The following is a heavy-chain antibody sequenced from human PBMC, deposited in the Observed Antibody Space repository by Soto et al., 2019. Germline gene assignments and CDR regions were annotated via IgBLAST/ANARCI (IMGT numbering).Heavy chain of an antibody. D-gene: IGHD6-13*01. CDR1: GFTFSSYA. J-gene: IGHJ5*02. CDR2: ISYDGSNK. CDR3: ARHPERIAQIGWFDP. Sequence: GGSLRLSCAASGFTFSSYAMHWVRQAPGKGLEWVAVISYDGSNKYYADSVKGRFTISRDNSKNTLYLQMNSLRAEDTAVYYWARHPERIAQIGWFDPWGQGTLVTVSS. V-gene: IGHV3-30-3*01.